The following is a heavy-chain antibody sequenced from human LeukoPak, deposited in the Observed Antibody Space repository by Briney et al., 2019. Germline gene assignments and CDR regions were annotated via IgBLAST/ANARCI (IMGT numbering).Heavy chain of an antibody. Sequence: GGSLRLSCAASGFTFSSYSMNWVRQAPGKGLEWVSYISSSSSTIYYADSVTGRFTISRDNAKNSLYLQINTLRVEDTALYYCARDLVAATGLYAFDLWGQGTMVTVSS. CDR1: GFTFSSYS. V-gene: IGHV3-48*04. D-gene: IGHD2-15*01. CDR3: ARDLVAATGLYAFDL. CDR2: ISSSSSTI. J-gene: IGHJ3*01.